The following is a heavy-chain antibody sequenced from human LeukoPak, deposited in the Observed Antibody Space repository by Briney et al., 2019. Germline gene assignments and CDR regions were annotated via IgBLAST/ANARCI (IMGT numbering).Heavy chain of an antibody. CDR1: GGSISSYY. CDR2: IYYSGST. D-gene: IGHD3-22*01. J-gene: IGHJ4*02. V-gene: IGHV4-59*01. CDR3: ARVCHDPYYYDSSGLIYFDY. Sequence: PSETLSLTCTVSGGSISSYYWSWIRQPPGKGLEWIGYIYYSGSTNYNPSLKSRVTISVDTSKNQFSLKLSSVTAADTAVYYCARVCHDPYYYDSSGLIYFDYWGQGTLVTVSS.